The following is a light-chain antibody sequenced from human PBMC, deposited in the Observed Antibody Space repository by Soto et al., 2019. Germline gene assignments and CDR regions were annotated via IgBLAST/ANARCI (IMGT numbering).Light chain of an antibody. J-gene: IGKJ1*01. CDR1: QTVTDY. CDR2: SAS. CDR3: HQTYSTPPT. Sequence: DIQMTQSPSSLSASVGDRVTITCRAGQTVTDYLNWYQHKPGKAPKLLIYSASTLQSGVPSRFSGSGSGTDFTLTITSLQPEDFGTYYCHQTYSTPPTFGQGTRVEIK. V-gene: IGKV1-39*01.